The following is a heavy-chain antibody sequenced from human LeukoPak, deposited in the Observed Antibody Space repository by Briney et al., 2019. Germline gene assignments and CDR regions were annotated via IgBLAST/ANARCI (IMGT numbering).Heavy chain of an antibody. V-gene: IGHV3-15*01. CDR1: GLTFTNAW. CDR3: ARSWKLAAATPPGKV. D-gene: IGHD6-13*01. J-gene: IGHJ4*02. CDR2: IKSKTDGGTS. Sequence: GGSLRLSCATSGLTFTNAWMSWFRQAPGKGLEWVGRIKSKTDGGTSDYAAPVQGRFTISRDDSKNTLYLQMNSLKIEDTAVYYCARSWKLAAATPPGKVWGQGTLVTVSS.